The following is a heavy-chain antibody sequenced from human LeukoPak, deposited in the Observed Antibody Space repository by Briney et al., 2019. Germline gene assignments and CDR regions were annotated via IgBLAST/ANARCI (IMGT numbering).Heavy chain of an antibody. CDR1: GFTFSSYT. D-gene: IGHD2-2*03. V-gene: IGHV3-21*04. CDR2: ISSSSSYI. CDR3: AKDSGWILFDD. Sequence: GGSLRLSCAASGFTFSSYTMNWVRQAPGKGLEWVSSISSSSSYIYYADSVKGRFTISRDNAKNSLHLQMNSLRDEDTAVYYCAKDSGWILFDDWGQGTLVTVSS. J-gene: IGHJ4*02.